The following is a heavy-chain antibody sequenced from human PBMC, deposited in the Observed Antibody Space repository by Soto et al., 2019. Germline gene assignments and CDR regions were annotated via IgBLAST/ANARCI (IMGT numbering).Heavy chain of an antibody. CDR2: INHSGST. J-gene: IGHJ4*02. Sequence: SDTLSLTCAVYGGSFSGYYWSWIRQPPGKGLDWIGEINHSGSTNYNPSLKSRVTISVDTSKNQFSLKLSSVTAADTAVYYCARDPPKYCSGGSCYRGFRDYWGQGTLVTVSS. CDR3: ARDPPKYCSGGSCYRGFRDY. V-gene: IGHV4-34*01. CDR1: GGSFSGYY. D-gene: IGHD2-15*01.